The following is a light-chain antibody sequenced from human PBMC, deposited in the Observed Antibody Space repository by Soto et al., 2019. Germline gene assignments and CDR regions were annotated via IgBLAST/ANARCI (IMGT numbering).Light chain of an antibody. J-gene: IGLJ1*01. CDR2: EVS. Sequence: QSVLTQPASVSGSPGQSITISCTGTSSDVGGYNYVSWYQQHPGKAPKLMLYEVSNRPSGVSNRFSGSKSGNTASLTISGLQAEDEADYYCSSYTSGGLGVFGTGTKLTVL. CDR3: SSYTSGGLGV. CDR1: SSDVGGYNY. V-gene: IGLV2-14*01.